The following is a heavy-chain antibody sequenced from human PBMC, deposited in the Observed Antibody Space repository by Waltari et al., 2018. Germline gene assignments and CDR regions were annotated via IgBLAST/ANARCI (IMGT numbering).Heavy chain of an antibody. CDR1: GSTFSSYA. Sequence: EVQLLESGGGLVQPGGSLRLSWAASGSTFSSYALSWVRQAPGKGLEWVSAISGSGGSTFYADSVKGRFTISRDNSKNTLYLQMNSLRAEDTAVFYCAKAFNGSAWDHWGQGTLVTVSS. CDR3: AKAFNGSAWDH. J-gene: IGHJ4*02. D-gene: IGHD6-19*01. V-gene: IGHV3-23*01. CDR2: ISGSGGST.